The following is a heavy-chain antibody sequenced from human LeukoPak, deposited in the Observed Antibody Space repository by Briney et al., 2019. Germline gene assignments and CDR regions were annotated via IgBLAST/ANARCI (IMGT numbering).Heavy chain of an antibody. D-gene: IGHD5-18*01. J-gene: IGHJ4*02. CDR3: ARLDTAMVDY. CDR1: GFTFDDYG. CDR2: INWNGGST. V-gene: IGHV3-20*04. Sequence: PGGSLRLSCAASGFTFDDYGMSWVRQAPGKGLEWVSGINWNGGSTGYADSVKGRFTISRDNAKKSLYLQMNSLRAEGTALYYCARLDTAMVDYWGQGTLVTVSS.